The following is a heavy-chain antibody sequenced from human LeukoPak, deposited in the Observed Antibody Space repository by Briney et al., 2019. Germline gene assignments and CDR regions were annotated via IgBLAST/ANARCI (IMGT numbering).Heavy chain of an antibody. Sequence: GGSLRLSCAASGFTFSSYSMNWVRQAPGKGLEWVSSISSSSSYIYYADSVKGRFTISRDNAKNSLYLQMNSLRAEDTAVYYCARDPPSPNYDILTGDIDYWGQGTLVTVSS. D-gene: IGHD3-9*01. CDR1: GFTFSSYS. CDR3: ARDPPSPNYDILTGDIDY. CDR2: ISSSSSYI. J-gene: IGHJ4*02. V-gene: IGHV3-21*01.